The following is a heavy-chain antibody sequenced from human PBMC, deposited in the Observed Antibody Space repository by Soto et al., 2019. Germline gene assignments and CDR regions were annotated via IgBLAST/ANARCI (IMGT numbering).Heavy chain of an antibody. CDR1: GGSISSSSYY. J-gene: IGHJ4*02. CDR2: IYYSGST. CDR3: ARGPGYSSSWSGYYFDY. Sequence: LSLTCTVSGGSISSSSYYWGWIRQPPGKGLEWIGSIYYSGSTYYNPSLKSRVTISVDTSKNQFSLKLSSVTAADTAVYYCARGPGYSSSWSGYYFDYWGQGTLVTVSS. V-gene: IGHV4-39*01. D-gene: IGHD6-13*01.